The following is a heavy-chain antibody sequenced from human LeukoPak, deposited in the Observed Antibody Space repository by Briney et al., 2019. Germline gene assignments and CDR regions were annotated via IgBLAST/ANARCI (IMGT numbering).Heavy chain of an antibody. CDR2: IYYSGTT. J-gene: IGHJ2*01. Sequence: SETLSLTCTVSGGSISGSSYYWGWIRQPPGKGLEWIGSIYYSGTTYYNPSLTSRVTISVDTSKNQFSLKLSSVTAADTAVYYCTRVYYSSSYDYWYFDLWGRGTLVTVSS. CDR3: TRVYYSSSYDYWYFDL. V-gene: IGHV4-39*01. D-gene: IGHD6-13*01. CDR1: GGSISGSSYY.